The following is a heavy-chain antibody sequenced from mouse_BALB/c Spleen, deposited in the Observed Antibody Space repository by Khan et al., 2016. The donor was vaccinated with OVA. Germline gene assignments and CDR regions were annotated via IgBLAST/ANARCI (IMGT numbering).Heavy chain of an antibody. D-gene: IGHD2-4*01. CDR1: GYSFTSYW. CDR2: IYPGISDT. V-gene: IGHV1-5*01. J-gene: IGHJ2*01. CDR3: TRSYDSYYFDY. Sequence: EVQLQQSGTVLARPGASVKMSCKASGYSFTSYWIHWVKQRPGQGLEWIGAIYPGISDTRYNQKFKGKAKLTAVTSANTAYMELSSLTNEDSAVXYCTRSYDSYYFDYWGQGTTLTVSS.